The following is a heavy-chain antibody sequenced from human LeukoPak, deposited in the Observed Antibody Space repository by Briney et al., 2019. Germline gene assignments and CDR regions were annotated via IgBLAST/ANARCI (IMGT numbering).Heavy chain of an antibody. J-gene: IGHJ5*02. CDR3: ARDRQFGVVKGSWFDP. CDR2: IHSSGGST. CDR1: GFHFTRYY. D-gene: IGHD3-3*01. Sequence: ASVEVFCKAFGFHFTRYYMHWVPQAAGQGLEWMGIIHSSGGSTSYAQKFQGRVTITSDTSTSTVYMQLSSLRSEDTAVYYCARDRQFGVVKGSWFDPWGQGTLVTVSS. V-gene: IGHV1-46*01.